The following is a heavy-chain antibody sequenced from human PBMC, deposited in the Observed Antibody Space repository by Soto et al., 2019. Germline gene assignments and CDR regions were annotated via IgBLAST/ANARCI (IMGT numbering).Heavy chain of an antibody. CDR3: SRDAQKWLVAAFDI. D-gene: IGHD6-19*01. J-gene: IGHJ3*02. CDR2: ISPYNGNT. Sequence: QVQLVQSGAEVKEPGASVKVSCKASGYTFVSYGISWVRQAPGQGLEWMGWISPYNGNTNYAQTFQGRVTMTTDTSTSTVYMDLRSLRSDDTAVYYCSRDAQKWLVAAFDIWGQGTMVAVSS. CDR1: GYTFVSYG. V-gene: IGHV1-18*01.